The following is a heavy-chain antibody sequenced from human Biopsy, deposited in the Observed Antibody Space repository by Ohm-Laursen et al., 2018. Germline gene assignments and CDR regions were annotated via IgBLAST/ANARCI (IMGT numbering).Heavy chain of an antibody. CDR3: ARSMLGASTGDDAFDV. CDR1: GGTFSNSA. CDR2: FIPMFNTG. J-gene: IGHJ3*01. D-gene: IGHD1-26*01. Sequence: GASVKVSCKASGGTFSNSAINWVRQAPGQGLEWMGGFIPMFNTGKDAQNFQGRVTMTADKSTNTVYMELTSLRSDDTAMYCCARSMLGASTGDDAFDVWGQGTFVIVSS. V-gene: IGHV1-69*06.